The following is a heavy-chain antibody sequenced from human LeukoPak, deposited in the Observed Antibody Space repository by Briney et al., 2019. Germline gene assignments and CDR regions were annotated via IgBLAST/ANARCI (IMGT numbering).Heavy chain of an antibody. CDR1: GGSFSGYY. Sequence: SETLSLTCAVYGGSFSGYYWSWIRQPPGKGLEWIGEINHSGSTNYNPSLESRVTISVDTSKNQFSLKLSSVTAADTAVYYCARGRGIYSYGLKDAFDIWGQGTMVTVSS. J-gene: IGHJ3*02. CDR2: INHSGST. CDR3: ARGRGIYSYGLKDAFDI. D-gene: IGHD5-18*01. V-gene: IGHV4-34*01.